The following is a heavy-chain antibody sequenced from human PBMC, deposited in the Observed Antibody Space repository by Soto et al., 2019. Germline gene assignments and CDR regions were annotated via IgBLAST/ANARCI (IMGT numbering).Heavy chain of an antibody. CDR3: CVIKRRDPYSTSGYWFDP. D-gene: IGHD4-4*01. Sequence: PGGSLRLSCAASGFTFSHAWMSWVRQAPGKGLEWVGRIKSKADGETKDYGAPVRGRFTISRDDSQDILYLHMNSLRIEDTAVYYCCVIKRRDPYSTSGYWFDPWGPGTLVTVSS. J-gene: IGHJ5*02. CDR2: IKSKADGETK. CDR1: GFTFSHAW. V-gene: IGHV3-15*01.